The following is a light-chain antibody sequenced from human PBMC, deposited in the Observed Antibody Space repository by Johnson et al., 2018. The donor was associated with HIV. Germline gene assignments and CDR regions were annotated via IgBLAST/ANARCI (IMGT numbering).Light chain of an antibody. J-gene: IGLJ1*01. Sequence: QSVLTQPPSVSAAPGQKVTISCSGSSSNIGSNYVSWYQQLPGTAPRLLISANNKRPSGIPDRFSGSKSGTSATLGITGLQTGDEADYYCGTWDSSLGAWVFGTGTKVTVL. CDR3: GTWDSSLGAWV. CDR2: ANN. V-gene: IGLV1-51*01. CDR1: SSNIGSNY.